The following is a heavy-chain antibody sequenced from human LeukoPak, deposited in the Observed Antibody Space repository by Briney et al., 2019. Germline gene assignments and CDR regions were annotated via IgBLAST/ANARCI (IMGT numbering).Heavy chain of an antibody. CDR3: ARVAYYDSSVTVDY. V-gene: IGHV4-30-2*01. Sequence: SETLSLTCAVSGGSISSGGYSWSWIRQPPGKGLEWIGYIYHSGSTYYNPSLKSRVTISVDRSKNQFSLKLSSVTAADTAVYYCARVAYYDSSVTVDYWGQGTLVTVSS. J-gene: IGHJ4*02. CDR2: IYHSGST. D-gene: IGHD3-22*01. CDR1: GGSISSGGYS.